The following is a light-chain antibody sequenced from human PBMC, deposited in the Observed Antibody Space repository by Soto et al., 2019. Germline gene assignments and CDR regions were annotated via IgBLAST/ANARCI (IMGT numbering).Light chain of an antibody. V-gene: IGLV2-11*01. CDR1: RSDVGGYNF. CDR2: GVS. Sequence: QSALTQPRSVSGSPGQSVTISCTGPRSDVGGYNFVSWYQQHPGKAPKLMIYGVSKRPSGVPDRFSGSKSGNTASLTISGLQAEDEADYYCCSYAGGNHVVFGGGTKLTVL. J-gene: IGLJ2*01. CDR3: CSYAGGNHVV.